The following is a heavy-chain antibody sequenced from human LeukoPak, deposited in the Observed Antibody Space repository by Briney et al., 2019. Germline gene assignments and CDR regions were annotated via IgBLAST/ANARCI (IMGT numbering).Heavy chain of an antibody. Sequence: PSETLSLTCTVSGGSISSSSYYWGWIRQPPGKGLEWIGSTYYSGSTSYNPSLKSRVTISVDTSKNQFSLKLSSVTAADTAVYFCAGDYGDYYFDYWGQGTLVTVSS. D-gene: IGHD4-17*01. CDR3: AGDYGDYYFDY. J-gene: IGHJ4*02. CDR2: TYYSGST. CDR1: GGSISSSSYY. V-gene: IGHV4-39*07.